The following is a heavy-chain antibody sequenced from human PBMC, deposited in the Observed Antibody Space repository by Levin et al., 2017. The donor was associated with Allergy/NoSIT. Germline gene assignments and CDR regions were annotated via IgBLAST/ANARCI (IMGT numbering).Heavy chain of an antibody. D-gene: IGHD6-13*01. J-gene: IGHJ5*02. CDR3: ARDPTAAGGAPDH. CDR2: IIPFLGIT. V-gene: IGHV1-69*04. Sequence: SVKVSCKASGGTFSSYTMSWVRQAPGQGFEWMGKIIPFLGITNYAQKFQGRVTITADKSTSTAYMELSSLRSEDTDVYYCARDPTAAGGAPDHWGQGTLVTVS. CDR1: GGTFSSYT.